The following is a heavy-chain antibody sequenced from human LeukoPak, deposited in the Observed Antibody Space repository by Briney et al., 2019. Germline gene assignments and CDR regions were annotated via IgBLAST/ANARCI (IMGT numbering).Heavy chain of an antibody. CDR3: AKGERNYYDTLTAFDI. Sequence: PGGSLRLSSAASGFSFSSYAMSWVRQAPGKGLEWVSTIGSGDTTYFADSVKGRFTISRDNSKNTLYLQMNSLRAEDTAVYYCAKGERNYYDTLTAFDIWGQGTMVIVSS. CDR2: IGSGDTT. V-gene: IGHV3-23*01. D-gene: IGHD3-22*01. J-gene: IGHJ3*02. CDR1: GFSFSSYA.